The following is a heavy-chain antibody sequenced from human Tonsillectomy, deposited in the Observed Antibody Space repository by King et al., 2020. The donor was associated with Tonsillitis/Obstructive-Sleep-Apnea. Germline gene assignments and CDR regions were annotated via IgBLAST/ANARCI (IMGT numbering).Heavy chain of an antibody. V-gene: IGHV3-23*04. Sequence: QLVQSGGGLVQPGGSLRLSCAASGFTFSSYAMSWVRQAPGKGLEWVSAISGSGGSTYYADSVKGRFTISRDNSKNTLYLQMSSLRDEDTAVYYCAKAPSDTSMADYYYYMDVWGKGTTVTVSS. CDR1: GFTFSSYA. CDR2: ISGSGGST. CDR3: AKAPSDTSMADYYYYMDV. D-gene: IGHD5-18*01. J-gene: IGHJ6*03.